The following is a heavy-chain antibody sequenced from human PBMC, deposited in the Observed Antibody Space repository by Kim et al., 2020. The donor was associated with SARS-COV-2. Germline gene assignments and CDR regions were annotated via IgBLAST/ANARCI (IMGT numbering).Heavy chain of an antibody. D-gene: IGHD2-21*01. J-gene: IGHJ4*02. Sequence: STYYTPSLKSRVTISVDTSKNQFSLKLSSVTAADTAVYYCARVLLYYFDYWGQGTLVTVSS. CDR3: ARVLLYYFDY. V-gene: IGHV4-39*01. CDR2: ST.